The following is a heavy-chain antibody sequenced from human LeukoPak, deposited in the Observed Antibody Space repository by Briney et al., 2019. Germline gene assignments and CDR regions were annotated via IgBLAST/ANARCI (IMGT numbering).Heavy chain of an antibody. Sequence: GESLKISCQASGYTFTTYWIAWVRQVPGKGLEWMGIINPDDSDTRYSPSFQGQVTISADKSITTADLQWSSLKASDTAMYYCARLSSVYSGAFDYWGQGTLVTVSS. V-gene: IGHV5-51*01. J-gene: IGHJ4*02. CDR1: GYTFTTYW. D-gene: IGHD3-22*01. CDR3: ARLSSVYSGAFDY. CDR2: INPDDSDT.